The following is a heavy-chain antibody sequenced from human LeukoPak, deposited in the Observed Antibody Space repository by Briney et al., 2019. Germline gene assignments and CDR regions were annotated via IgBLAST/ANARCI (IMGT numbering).Heavy chain of an antibody. CDR1: GFTFSSYS. V-gene: IGHV3-21*01. CDR2: ISSSSSYI. Sequence: PGGSLRLSCAASGFTFSSYSMNWVRQAPGKGLEWVSSISSSSSYIYYADSVKGRFTISRDNAKNSLYLQMNSLRAEDTAVYYCARDESGGDCYSDYWGQGTLVTVSS. D-gene: IGHD2-21*02. CDR3: ARDESGGDCYSDY. J-gene: IGHJ4*02.